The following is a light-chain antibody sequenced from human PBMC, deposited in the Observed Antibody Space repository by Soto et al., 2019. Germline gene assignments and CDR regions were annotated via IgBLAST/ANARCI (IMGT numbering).Light chain of an antibody. Sequence: AIQLTQSPSSLSASVGDRVTITCRASQDIRGALAWYQQKPWKAPKILIYDVSSLQSGVPSRFSGSSSGTDFTLTISGLQPEDFATYYCQQFNSSPIIFGQGTRLDIK. CDR3: QQFNSSPII. J-gene: IGKJ5*01. V-gene: IGKV1-13*02. CDR2: DVS. CDR1: QDIRGA.